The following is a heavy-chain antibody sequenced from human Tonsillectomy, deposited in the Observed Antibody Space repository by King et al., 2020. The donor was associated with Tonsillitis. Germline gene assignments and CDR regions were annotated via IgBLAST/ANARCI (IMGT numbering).Heavy chain of an antibody. CDR1: GYTFTSYD. Sequence: QLVQSGAEVKMPGASVKVSCKASGYTFTSYDINWVRQATGQGLEWMGWRNPNSGDSGDSQKFQGRVTMTRDAARGTAYMELSSLRSEDTAVYYCAREMGTIFGVVIGPGYWGQGPLVTVPS. CDR3: AREMGTIFGVVIGPGY. J-gene: IGHJ4*02. V-gene: IGHV1-8*01. D-gene: IGHD3-3*01. CDR2: RNPNSGDS.